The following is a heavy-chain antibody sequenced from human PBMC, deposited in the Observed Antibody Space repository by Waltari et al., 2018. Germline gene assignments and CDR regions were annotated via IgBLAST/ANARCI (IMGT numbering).Heavy chain of an antibody. Sequence: EVQLVESGGGLVQPGGSLRLSCAASGFTFSTYNFNWVRQAPGSGLQWVSFISISGDITYYTDSVKGRFTISRDIAKNSLYLQMNSLRVEDTAVYYCAREGSGFDPWGQGTLVTVSS. J-gene: IGHJ5*02. CDR3: AREGSGFDP. V-gene: IGHV3-48*01. CDR2: ISISGDIT. CDR1: GFTFSTYN.